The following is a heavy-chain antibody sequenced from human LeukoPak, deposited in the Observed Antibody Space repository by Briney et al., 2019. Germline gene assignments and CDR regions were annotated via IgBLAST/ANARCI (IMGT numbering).Heavy chain of an antibody. CDR3: TRDDGRLREFIWHKY. D-gene: IGHD3-10*01. V-gene: IGHV3-49*03. Sequence: GRSRRLACTAAGFTLGDYAMSWFRQAAGKGLEWVGFIRSKAYGGTTEYAGSVKGRFTISRDDSKSIAYMQKNSLNTEDTDVYYCTRDDGRLREFIWHKYWGQGTLVTVSS. CDR1: GFTLGDYA. J-gene: IGHJ4*02. CDR2: IRSKAYGGTT.